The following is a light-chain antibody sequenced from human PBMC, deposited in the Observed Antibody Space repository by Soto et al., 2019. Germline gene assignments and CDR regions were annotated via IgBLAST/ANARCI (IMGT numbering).Light chain of an antibody. V-gene: IGLV2-14*03. CDR2: DVS. Sequence: ALTQPASVSGSPGPSITLSCPGTSSDIGGYNYVSWYQHHPGKAPKLIIYDVSNRPSGVSNRFSGSKSGNTASLTISGLQAEDEAEYDCSSYTGSSTPVVFGGGTKVTVL. CDR3: SSYTGSSTPVV. J-gene: IGLJ2*01. CDR1: SSDIGGYNY.